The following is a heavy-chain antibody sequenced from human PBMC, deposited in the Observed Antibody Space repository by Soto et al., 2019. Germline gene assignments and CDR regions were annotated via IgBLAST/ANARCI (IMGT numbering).Heavy chain of an antibody. Sequence: PGGSLRLSCAASGFTFSNAWMNWVRQAPGKGLEWVGRIKSKTDGGTTDYAAPVKGRFTISRDDSKNTLYLQMNSLKTEDTAVYYCTTDLTGIYDILTGPQGNWGQGTLVTVSS. CDR3: TTDLTGIYDILTGPQGN. J-gene: IGHJ4*02. CDR1: GFTFSNAW. D-gene: IGHD3-9*01. V-gene: IGHV3-15*07. CDR2: IKSKTDGGTT.